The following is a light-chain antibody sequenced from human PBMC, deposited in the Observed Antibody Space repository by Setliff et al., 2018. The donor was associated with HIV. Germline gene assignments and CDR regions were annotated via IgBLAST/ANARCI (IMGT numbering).Light chain of an antibody. CDR2: VKSDGSH. Sequence: QLVLTQSPSASASLGASVEITCTLSSGYSNYAITWHQQQPGRGPRYLMKVKSDGSHTKGDGIPDRFSGSSSGAERHLTISSLQSEDEADYYCQTWVTGIRVFGGGTKVTVL. CDR3: QTWVTGIRV. CDR1: SGYSNYA. J-gene: IGLJ3*02. V-gene: IGLV4-69*01.